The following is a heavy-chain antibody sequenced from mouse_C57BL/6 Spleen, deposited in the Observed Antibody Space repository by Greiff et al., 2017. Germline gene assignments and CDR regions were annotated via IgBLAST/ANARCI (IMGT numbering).Heavy chain of an antibody. Sequence: VQLQPSGAELVKPGASVKISCKASGYAFSSYWMNWVKQRPGKGLEWIGQIYPGDGDTNYNGKFKGKATLTADKSSSTAYMPLSSLTSEDSAVYFCARSGSSPYYYARDYWGQGTSVTVSS. V-gene: IGHV1-80*01. D-gene: IGHD1-1*01. CDR3: ARSGSSPYYYARDY. CDR2: IYPGDGDT. CDR1: GYAFSSYW. J-gene: IGHJ4*01.